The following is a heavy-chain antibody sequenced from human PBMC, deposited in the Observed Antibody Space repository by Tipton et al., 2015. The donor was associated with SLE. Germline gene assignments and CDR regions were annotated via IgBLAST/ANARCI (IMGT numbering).Heavy chain of an antibody. CDR2: IYTSGST. Sequence: LRLSCTVSGGSISSYYWSWIRQPSGKGLEWIGFIYTSGSTNYNPSLKSRVTISVDTSKNQFSLKLSSVTAADTAVYYCARDWSSGWYNWFDPWGQGTLVTVSS. D-gene: IGHD6-19*01. J-gene: IGHJ5*02. V-gene: IGHV4-4*08. CDR3: ARDWSSGWYNWFDP. CDR1: GGSISSYY.